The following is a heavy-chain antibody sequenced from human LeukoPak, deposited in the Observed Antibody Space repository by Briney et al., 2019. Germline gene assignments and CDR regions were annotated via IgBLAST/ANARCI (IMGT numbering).Heavy chain of an antibody. CDR2: ISGSGGST. V-gene: IGHV3-23*01. Sequence: GGSLRLSCAASGFTFSSYAMSWVRQAPGKGLEWVSAISGSGGSTYYADSVKGRFTISRDNSKNTLYLQRNSLRAEDTAVYYCAKAIRSGYYGYYYYYMDVWGKGTTVTVSS. CDR3: AKAIRSGYYGYYYYYMDV. CDR1: GFTFSSYA. D-gene: IGHD3-3*01. J-gene: IGHJ6*03.